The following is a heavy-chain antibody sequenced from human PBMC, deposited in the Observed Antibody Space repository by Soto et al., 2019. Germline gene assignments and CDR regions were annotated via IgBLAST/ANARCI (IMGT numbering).Heavy chain of an antibody. CDR3: ATDQPGDRGYYFYY. Sequence: ASVKVSCKVSGYTLTELSMHWVRQAPGKGLEWMGVLDPEYGETIYTQKFQGRVTMTEDTSTDPAYMELSRLRSEDTAVYYCATDQPGDRGYYFYYWGQGTLVTVSS. CDR2: LDPEYGET. D-gene: IGHD7-27*01. CDR1: GYTLTELS. J-gene: IGHJ4*02. V-gene: IGHV1-24*01.